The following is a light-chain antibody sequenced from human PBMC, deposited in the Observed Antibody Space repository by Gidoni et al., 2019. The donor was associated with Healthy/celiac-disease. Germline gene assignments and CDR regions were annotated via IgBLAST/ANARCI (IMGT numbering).Light chain of an antibody. Sequence: DILMTQSPHSLSVSLGERATINCKSRQSVLYSSNNKNYLAWYQQKPGQPPKLLIYWASTRESGVPDRFSGSGSGTDFTLTISSLQAEDVAVYYCQQYYSTPYTFGQGTKLEIK. CDR1: QSVLYSSNNKNY. J-gene: IGKJ2*01. V-gene: IGKV4-1*01. CDR2: WAS. CDR3: QQYYSTPYT.